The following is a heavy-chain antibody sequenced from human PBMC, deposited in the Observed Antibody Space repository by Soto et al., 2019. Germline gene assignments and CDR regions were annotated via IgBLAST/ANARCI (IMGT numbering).Heavy chain of an antibody. CDR2: IWYDGSNK. CDR3: ASLLVRGYYYMDV. Sequence: PGGSLRLSCAASGFTFSSYGMHWVRQAPGKGLEWVAVIWYDGSNKYYADSVKGRFTISRDNSKNTLYLQMNSLRAEDTAVYYYASLLVRGYYYMDVWGKGTTVTVSS. CDR1: GFTFSSYG. J-gene: IGHJ6*03. V-gene: IGHV3-33*01. D-gene: IGHD3-10*01.